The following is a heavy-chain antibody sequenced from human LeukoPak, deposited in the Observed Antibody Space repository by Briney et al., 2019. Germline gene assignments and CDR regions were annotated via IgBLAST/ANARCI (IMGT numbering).Heavy chain of an antibody. J-gene: IGHJ4*02. D-gene: IGHD3-22*01. Sequence: ASVKVSCKTSGYSFTTYGSTWVRQAPGQGLEWMGWISVYNGNTIYAQKFQGRVTMTTDTSTSTAYMELRSLRSDDTAVYYCARDRGKYDSSDDYYYAYYFDYWGQGTLVTVSS. CDR1: GYSFTTYG. CDR2: ISVYNGNT. V-gene: IGHV1-18*01. CDR3: ARDRGKYDSSDDYYYAYYFDY.